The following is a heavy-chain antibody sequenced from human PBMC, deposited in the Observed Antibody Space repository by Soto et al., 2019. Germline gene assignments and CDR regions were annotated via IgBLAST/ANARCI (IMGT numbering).Heavy chain of an antibody. CDR1: GFTFSSYA. D-gene: IGHD2-15*01. V-gene: IGHV3-21*01. Sequence: GGSLRLSCAASGFTFSSYAMSWVRQAPGKGLEWVSTISEKYYGDSVKGRFTISRDNAKNSLYLQMNSLRDEDTAIYFCARELVLGLRSAFDMWGQGTLVTVSS. CDR2: ISEK. J-gene: IGHJ3*02. CDR3: ARELVLGLRSAFDM.